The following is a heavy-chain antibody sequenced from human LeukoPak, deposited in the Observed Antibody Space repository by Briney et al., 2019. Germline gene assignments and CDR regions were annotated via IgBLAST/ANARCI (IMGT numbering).Heavy chain of an antibody. CDR3: AKEKGIAVAGTPLGSYGMDV. J-gene: IGHJ6*02. CDR2: ISGSGGST. D-gene: IGHD6-19*01. Sequence: PGGSLRLSCAASGFTFSSYAMSWVRQAPGKGLEWVSAISGSGGSTYYADSVKGRFTISRDNSKNTLYLQMNSLRAEDTAVYYCAKEKGIAVAGTPLGSYGMDVWGQGTTVTVSS. CDR1: GFTFSSYA. V-gene: IGHV3-23*01.